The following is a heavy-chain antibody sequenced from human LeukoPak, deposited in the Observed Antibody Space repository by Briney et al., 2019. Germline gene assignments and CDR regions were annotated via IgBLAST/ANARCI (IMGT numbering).Heavy chain of an antibody. CDR2: IRFDGSNK. J-gene: IGHJ4*02. Sequence: GGSLRLSCAASGLIFSSYGMHWVRQAPGKGLEWVAFIRFDGSNKYYADSVKGRFTISRDNSKNTLYLQMNSLRAEDTAVYYCAKDEVPAASFDYWGQGTLVTVSS. CDR3: AKDEVPAASFDY. CDR1: GLIFSSYG. V-gene: IGHV3-30*02. D-gene: IGHD2-2*01.